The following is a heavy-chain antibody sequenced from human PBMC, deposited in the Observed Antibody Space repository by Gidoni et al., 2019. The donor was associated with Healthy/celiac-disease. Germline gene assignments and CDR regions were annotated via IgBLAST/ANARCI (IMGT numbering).Heavy chain of an antibody. J-gene: IGHJ5*02. CDR3: AKDPGIAVASFWFDP. D-gene: IGHD6-19*01. CDR2: ISGSGVST. V-gene: IGHV3-23*01. CDR1: GFTVSSYA. Sequence: EVQLLESGGGLVQPGGSLRLACAASGFTVSSYAMSWVRQAPGKGLEWVSAISGSGVSTYYADSVKGRFTISRDNSKNTLYLQMNSLRAEDTAVYYCAKDPGIAVASFWFDPWGQGTLVTVSS.